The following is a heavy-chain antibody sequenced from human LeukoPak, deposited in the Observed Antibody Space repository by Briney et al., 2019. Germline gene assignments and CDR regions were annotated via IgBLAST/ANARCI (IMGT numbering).Heavy chain of an antibody. V-gene: IGHV4-39*01. CDR3: ARLVAYYYGMDV. Sequence: SETLSLTCAVSGGSISTSSYYWGWIRQPPGKGLDWIGSIFYSGSTYYNPSLKSRVTISVDTYKSQFSLKLSSVTAADTAVYYCARLVAYYYGMDVWGQGTTVTVSS. CDR2: IFYSGST. D-gene: IGHD5-12*01. CDR1: GGSISTSSYY. J-gene: IGHJ6*02.